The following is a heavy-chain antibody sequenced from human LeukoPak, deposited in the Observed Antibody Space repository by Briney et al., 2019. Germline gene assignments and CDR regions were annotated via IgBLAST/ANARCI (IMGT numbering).Heavy chain of an antibody. Sequence: SETLSLTCTVSGGSLSSYYWSWIRQPPGKGLEWVGYIYYSGSTNYNPTLKSRVTISVDTSKNQFSLKLSSVTAADTAVYYCARAPRPANDYGDYYYYYGMDVWGQGTTVTVSS. CDR3: ARAPRPANDYGDYYYYYGMDV. D-gene: IGHD4-17*01. V-gene: IGHV4-59*12. J-gene: IGHJ6*02. CDR2: IYYSGST. CDR1: GGSLSSYY.